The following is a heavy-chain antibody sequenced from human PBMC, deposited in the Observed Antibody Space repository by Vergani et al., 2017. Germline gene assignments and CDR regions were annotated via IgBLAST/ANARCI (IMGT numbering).Heavy chain of an antibody. V-gene: IGHV3-7*01. D-gene: IGHD3-3*01. J-gene: IGHJ6*03. CDR1: GFTFSDYY. CDR3: ARFSRPYYDFWGGYYVTGYYYMDV. CDR2: IKQDGSEK. Sequence: VQLVESGGGLVKPGGSLRLSCAASGFTFSDYYMSWIRQAPGKGLEWVANIKQDGSEKYYVDSVKGRFTISRDNAKNSLYLQMNSLRAEDTAVYYCARFSRPYYDFWGGYYVTGYYYMDVWGKGTTVVVSS.